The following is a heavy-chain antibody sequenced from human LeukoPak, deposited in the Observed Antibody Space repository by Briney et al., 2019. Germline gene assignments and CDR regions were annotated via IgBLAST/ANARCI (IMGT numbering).Heavy chain of an antibody. Sequence: GGSLRLCCAASGFTFSGSAMHWVRQASGKGLEWVGRIRSKANSYATAYAPSVKGRFTISRDDSKNTAYLQMNSLKTEDTAVYYCTRGEYCSSTSCSLDLDYWGQGTLVTVSS. CDR3: TRGEYCSSTSCSLDLDY. J-gene: IGHJ4*02. CDR2: IRSKANSYAT. CDR1: GFTFSGSA. V-gene: IGHV3-73*01. D-gene: IGHD2-2*01.